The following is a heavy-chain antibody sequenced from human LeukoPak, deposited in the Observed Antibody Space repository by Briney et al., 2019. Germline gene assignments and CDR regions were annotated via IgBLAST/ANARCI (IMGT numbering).Heavy chain of an antibody. CDR3: ARGCSGGSCSGYYYGMDV. Sequence: ASVKVSCKASGYTFTSYGISWVRQAPGQGLEWMGWISAYNGNTNYAQKLQGRVTMTTDTSTSTAYMELRSLRSDDTAVYYCARGCSGGSCSGYYYGMDVWGQGATVTVSS. CDR2: ISAYNGNT. J-gene: IGHJ6*02. D-gene: IGHD2-15*01. CDR1: GYTFTSYG. V-gene: IGHV1-18*01.